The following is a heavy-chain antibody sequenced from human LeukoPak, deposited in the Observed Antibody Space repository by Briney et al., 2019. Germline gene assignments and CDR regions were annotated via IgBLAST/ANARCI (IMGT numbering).Heavy chain of an antibody. Sequence: SVKVSCKASGGTFSSYAISWVRQAPGQGLEWMGGIIPIFGTANYAQKFQGRVTITAGKSTSTAYMELSSLRPEDTAVYYCARITRSDYDILTGLPLYYYYGMDVWGKGTTVTVSS. CDR2: IIPIFGTA. J-gene: IGHJ6*04. CDR3: ARITRSDYDILTGLPLYYYYGMDV. V-gene: IGHV1-69*06. D-gene: IGHD3-9*01. CDR1: GGTFSSYA.